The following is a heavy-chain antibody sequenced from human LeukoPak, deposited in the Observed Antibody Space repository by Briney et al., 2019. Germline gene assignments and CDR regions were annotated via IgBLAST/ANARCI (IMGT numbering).Heavy chain of an antibody. D-gene: IGHD3-16*02. CDR2: IRYDGSNK. J-gene: IGHJ4*02. Sequence: GGSLRLSCAASGFTFSSYSMNWVRQAPGKGLEWVAFIRYDGSNKYYADSAKGRFTISRDNSKNTLYLQMNSLKAEDTAVYYCAKSPYDYVWGSYRYAYYFDYWGQGTLVTVSS. CDR1: GFTFSSYS. V-gene: IGHV3-30*02. CDR3: AKSPYDYVWGSYRYAYYFDY.